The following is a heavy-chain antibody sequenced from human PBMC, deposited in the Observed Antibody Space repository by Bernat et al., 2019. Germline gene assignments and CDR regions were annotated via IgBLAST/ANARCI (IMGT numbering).Heavy chain of an antibody. CDR3: ASETYSSSWHYYYYYGMDV. CDR2: IWYDGSNN. D-gene: IGHD6-13*01. V-gene: IGHV3-33*01. J-gene: IGHJ6*02. CDR1: GFTFSSYG. Sequence: QVQLVESGGGVVQPGRSLRLSCAASGFTFSSYGMHWVRQAPGKGLEWVAVIWYDGSNNYYADSVKGRFTISRDNSKNTLYLQMNSLRAEDTAVYYCASETYSSSWHYYYYYGMDVWGQGTTVTVSS.